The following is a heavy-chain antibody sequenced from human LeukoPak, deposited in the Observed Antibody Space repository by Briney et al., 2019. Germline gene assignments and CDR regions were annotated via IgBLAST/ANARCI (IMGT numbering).Heavy chain of an antibody. Sequence: GGSLRLSCAASGFTFSSYAMSWVRQAPGKGLEWVSAIGGSGGSTYYADSVKGRFTISRDNSKNTLYLQMNSLRAEDTAVYYCAKDRRGRELGAAGYWGQGTLVTVSS. CDR2: IGGSGGST. CDR1: GFTFSSYA. J-gene: IGHJ4*02. CDR3: AKDRRGRELGAAGY. D-gene: IGHD1-26*01. V-gene: IGHV3-23*01.